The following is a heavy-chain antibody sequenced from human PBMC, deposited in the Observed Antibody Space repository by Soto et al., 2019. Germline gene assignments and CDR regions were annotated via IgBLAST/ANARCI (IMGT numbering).Heavy chain of an antibody. CDR1: GYTLTGHY. V-gene: IGHV1-2*02. CDR2: IGPESGAT. D-gene: IGHD1-26*01. J-gene: IGHJ4*02. Sequence: ASVKVSCKASGYTLTGHYIHWVRQAPEQGPEWMGEIGPESGATRYAQKFQGRVTMTRDMSITTVYMELNNLSPDDTAVYYCGRGRSGQIVVFYWGQGTPVTVSS. CDR3: GRGRSGQIVVFY.